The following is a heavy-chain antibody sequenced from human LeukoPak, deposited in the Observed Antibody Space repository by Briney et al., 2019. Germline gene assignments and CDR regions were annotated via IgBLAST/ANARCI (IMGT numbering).Heavy chain of an antibody. J-gene: IGHJ4*02. CDR3: ARKGITGTTPFDY. Sequence: SQTLSLTCTVSGGSISSGDYYWSWIRQPPGKGLEWIGYIYYSGSTYYNPSLKSRVTISVDTSKNQFSLKLSSVTAADTAVYYCARKGITGTTPFDYWGQGALVTVSS. CDR2: IYYSGST. D-gene: IGHD1-7*01. CDR1: GGSISSGDYY. V-gene: IGHV4-30-4*08.